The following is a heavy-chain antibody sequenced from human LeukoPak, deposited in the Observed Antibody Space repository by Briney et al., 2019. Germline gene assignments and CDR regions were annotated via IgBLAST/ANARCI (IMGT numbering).Heavy chain of an antibody. CDR3: ASDDYLSQYYFDY. CDR2: ISSTSITT. V-gene: IGHV3-48*04. Sequence: GGSLRLSCAASGFTFSDYNMNWVRQAPGKGLEWLSYISSTSITTYYADSVKGRFTISRDNAKNSLYLQMNSLRAEDTAVYYCASDDYLSQYYFDYWGQGTLVTVSS. D-gene: IGHD3-16*01. J-gene: IGHJ4*02. CDR1: GFTFSDYN.